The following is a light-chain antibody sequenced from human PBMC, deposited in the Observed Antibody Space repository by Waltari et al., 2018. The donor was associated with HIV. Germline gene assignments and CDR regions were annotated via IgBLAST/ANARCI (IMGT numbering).Light chain of an antibody. CDR1: QSVSYRANNKTY. Sequence: DIVMTQSTDSLAVSLGEGATINCKYSQSVSYRANNKTYLAWYQQKPGQPPNLLIYWTSTRESGVPDRFSGSGSGTDFTLTISSLQAEDVAVYYCQQYHSTPYTFGQGTKLEIK. CDR2: WTS. V-gene: IGKV4-1*01. J-gene: IGKJ2*01. CDR3: QQYHSTPYT.